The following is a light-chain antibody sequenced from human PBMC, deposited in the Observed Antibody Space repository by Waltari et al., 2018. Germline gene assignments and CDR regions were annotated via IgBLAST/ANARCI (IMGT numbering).Light chain of an antibody. CDR2: WAS. Sequence: DIVMTQSPDSLAVSLGERATINCKSSQSVFYSSNNMNYLSWYRQKPGQPPKLLIYWASTRDSGVPDRFRGSGSGTDFTLTISSLQAEDVAVYYCQQYYNSPFTFGPGTKVDIK. J-gene: IGKJ3*01. CDR3: QQYYNSPFT. CDR1: QSVFYSSNNMNY. V-gene: IGKV4-1*01.